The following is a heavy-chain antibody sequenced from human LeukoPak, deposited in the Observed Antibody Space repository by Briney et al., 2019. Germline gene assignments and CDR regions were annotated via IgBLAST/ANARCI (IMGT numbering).Heavy chain of an antibody. D-gene: IGHD6-19*01. CDR1: GFTFSSYA. Sequence: PGGSLRLSCAASGFTFSSYAMSWVRQAPGKGLEWVSAISGSGGSTYYADSVKGRFTISRDNSKNTLYLQMNSLRAGDTAVYYCAKDRLSSGWYYFDYWGQGTLVTVSS. CDR3: AKDRLSSGWYYFDY. CDR2: ISGSGGST. V-gene: IGHV3-23*01. J-gene: IGHJ4*02.